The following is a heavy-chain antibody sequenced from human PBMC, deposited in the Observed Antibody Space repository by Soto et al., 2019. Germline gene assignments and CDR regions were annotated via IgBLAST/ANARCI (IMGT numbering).Heavy chain of an antibody. J-gene: IGHJ3*01. V-gene: IGHV3-9*01. CDR2: ISWNSAKI. CDR3: AKDRVGGSYFDMPDSFDV. Sequence: EVLLVESGGGLVQPGRSLMLSCAASGFTFDDYSMHWVRQAPGKGLEWVSTISWNSAKIAYADSVKGRFTVSRDNAKNSLYLKMTSLRVDDTALYYCAKDRVGGSYFDMPDSFDVWGQGTVVTVSS. CDR1: GFTFDDYS. D-gene: IGHD1-26*01.